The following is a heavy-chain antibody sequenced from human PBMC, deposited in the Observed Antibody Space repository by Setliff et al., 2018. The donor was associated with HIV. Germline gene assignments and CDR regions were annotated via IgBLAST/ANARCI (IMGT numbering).Heavy chain of an antibody. CDR1: GGSISRSDYY. V-gene: IGHV4-39*07. CDR3: ARGGGSRAATSSYYYMDV. J-gene: IGHJ6*03. Sequence: SETLSLTCTVSGGSISRSDYYWGWIRQPPGKGLEWIGSFYDGGSTYYNPSLKSRVTISVETSKNQFSLKLSSVTAADTAVYYCARGGGSRAATSSYYYMDVWGKGTTVTVSS. D-gene: IGHD2-15*01. CDR2: FYDGGST.